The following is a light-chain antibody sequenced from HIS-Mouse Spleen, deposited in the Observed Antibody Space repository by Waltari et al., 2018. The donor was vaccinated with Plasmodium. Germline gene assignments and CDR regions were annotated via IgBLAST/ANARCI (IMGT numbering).Light chain of an antibody. CDR2: KES. Sequence: SYELTQPSSVSVSPGQTARITCSGVVLAKKYARWFQQKPGQAPVLVIYKESERRSGIPERFSGSSSGTTVTLTISGAQVEDEADYYCYSAADNNWVFGGGTKLTVL. CDR3: YSAADNNWV. CDR1: VLAKKY. J-gene: IGLJ3*02. V-gene: IGLV3-27*01.